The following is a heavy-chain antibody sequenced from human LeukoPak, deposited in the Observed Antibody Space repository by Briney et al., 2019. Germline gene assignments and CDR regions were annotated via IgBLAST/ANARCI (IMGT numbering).Heavy chain of an antibody. D-gene: IGHD4/OR15-4a*01. Sequence: APVKVSCKASGYTFTSYDINWVQQATGQGLEWIGWMNPNSGNTGYAQKFQGRVTMPRNTSISTAYMELSSLRSEDTAVYYCAREAGNMVVTNTGAFDIWGQGTMVTVSS. J-gene: IGHJ3*02. CDR2: MNPNSGNT. CDR3: AREAGNMVVTNTGAFDI. CDR1: GYTFTSYD. V-gene: IGHV1-8*01.